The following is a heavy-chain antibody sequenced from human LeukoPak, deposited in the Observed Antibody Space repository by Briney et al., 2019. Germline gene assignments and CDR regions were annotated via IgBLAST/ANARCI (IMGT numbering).Heavy chain of an antibody. Sequence: PSETLSLTCTVSGGSISSGSYDWYWIRQPAGKGLEWIGHIYTSGSTNYNPSLKSRVTMSVDTSKNQFSLNLKSVTPEDTAVYYCARNLIPEQLVLNFWGQGTLVTVSS. D-gene: IGHD6-13*01. CDR3: ARNLIPEQLVLNF. CDR1: GGSISSGSYD. V-gene: IGHV4-61*09. J-gene: IGHJ4*02. CDR2: IYTSGST.